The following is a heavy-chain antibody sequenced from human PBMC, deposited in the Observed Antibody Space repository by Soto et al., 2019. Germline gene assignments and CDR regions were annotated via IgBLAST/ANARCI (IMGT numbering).Heavy chain of an antibody. V-gene: IGHV4-31*03. J-gene: IGHJ4*02. D-gene: IGHD3-22*01. Sequence: QVQLQESGPGLVKPSQTLSLTCTVSGGSISSGGYYWSWIRQHPGKGLEWIGYIYYSGSTYYNPYLTSRVNILVDTSKNRFSLKLSSVTAADTAVYYCARARAGGLTYYYDSSGYIPIRGYFDYWGQGTLVTVSS. CDR3: ARARAGGLTYYYDSSGYIPIRGYFDY. CDR2: IYYSGST. CDR1: GGSISSGGYY.